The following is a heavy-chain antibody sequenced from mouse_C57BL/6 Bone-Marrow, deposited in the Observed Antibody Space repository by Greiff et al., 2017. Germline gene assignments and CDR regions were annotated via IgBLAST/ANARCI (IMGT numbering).Heavy chain of an antibody. CDR3: ARTGGNQDRGVDV. V-gene: IGHV1-81*01. J-gene: IGHJ1*03. CDR1: GYTFTSYG. Sequence: VQLQQSGAELARPGASVKLSCKASGYTFTSYGISWVKQRTGQGLEWIGEIYPRSGNTYYNEKFKGKATLTADKSSSTAYMELRSLTSEDSAVYFCARTGGNQDRGVDVWGTGTTVTVSS. CDR2: IYPRSGNT. D-gene: IGHD1-1*02.